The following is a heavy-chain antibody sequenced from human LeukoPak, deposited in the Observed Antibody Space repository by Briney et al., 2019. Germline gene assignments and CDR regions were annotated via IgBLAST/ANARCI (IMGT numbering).Heavy chain of an antibody. CDR1: GFTFSLHY. CDR2: IKEDGSDT. D-gene: IGHD3-9*01. J-gene: IGHJ4*02. CDR3: ARHRYFYFGL. V-gene: IGHV3-7*01. Sequence: PGGSLRLSCAASGFTFSLHYMGWVRQTPGKGLEWVANIKEDGSDTFYVDSVKGRFTISRDNAKNSVYLQMNILRAEDTAVYYCARHRYFYFGLWGQGTLVDVSS.